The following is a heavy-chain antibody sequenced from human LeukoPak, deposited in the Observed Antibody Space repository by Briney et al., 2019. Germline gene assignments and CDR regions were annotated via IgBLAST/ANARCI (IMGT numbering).Heavy chain of an antibody. J-gene: IGHJ4*02. CDR3: ARVGLIAVAGTLGFDY. CDR1: GGSISSYY. Sequence: SETLSLTCTVSGGSISSYYWSWIRQPAGKGLEWIGRIYTRGSTNYNPSLKSRVTMSVDTSKHQFSLKLSSVIAADTAVYYCARVGLIAVAGTLGFDYWGQGTLVTVSS. CDR2: IYTRGST. D-gene: IGHD6-19*01. V-gene: IGHV4-4*07.